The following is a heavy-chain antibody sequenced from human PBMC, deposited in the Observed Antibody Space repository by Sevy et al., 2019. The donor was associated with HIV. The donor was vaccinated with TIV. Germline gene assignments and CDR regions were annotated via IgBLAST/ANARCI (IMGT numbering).Heavy chain of an antibody. Sequence: ASVKVSCKASGYTFTGYYIHWVRQAPGLGLEWMGWMNPNSGGTKYAQKFQGRVTMTRDTSISTAYMELSRLKSDDTAVYYCTRGPSGFSGSDLAYWGQGTLVTVSS. J-gene: IGHJ4*02. CDR1: GYTFTGYY. D-gene: IGHD3-22*01. CDR2: MNPNSGGT. CDR3: TRGPSGFSGSDLAY. V-gene: IGHV1-2*02.